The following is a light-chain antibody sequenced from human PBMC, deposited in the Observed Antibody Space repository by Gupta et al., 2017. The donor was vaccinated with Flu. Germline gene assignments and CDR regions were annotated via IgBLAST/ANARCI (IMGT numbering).Light chain of an antibody. CDR3: QVWDSSSDHWV. CDR1: KIGSET. J-gene: IGLJ3*02. Sequence: SYVLSQPPSVSVAPGQTARITCGGNKIGSETVHWYQQKPGQAPVLVVCDDRDRPAVIPERFSGSNSGNTATLTSSRVEAGDEADYYCQVWDSSSDHWVLGGGTMLTVL. V-gene: IGLV3-21*02. CDR2: DDR.